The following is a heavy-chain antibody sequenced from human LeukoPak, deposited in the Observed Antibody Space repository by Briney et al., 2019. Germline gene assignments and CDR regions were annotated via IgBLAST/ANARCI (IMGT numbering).Heavy chain of an antibody. CDR1: GFTFSSYS. CDR3: ARTAPGFYYDSSGYYDY. CDR2: ITSSSSYI. Sequence: GGPLRLSCAASGFTFSSYSMNWVRQAPGKGLEWVSSITSSSSYIYYADSVKGRFTISRDNAKNSLYLQMNSLRDEDTAVYYCARTAPGFYYDSSGYYDYWGQGTLVTVYS. D-gene: IGHD3-22*01. J-gene: IGHJ4*02. V-gene: IGHV3-21*01.